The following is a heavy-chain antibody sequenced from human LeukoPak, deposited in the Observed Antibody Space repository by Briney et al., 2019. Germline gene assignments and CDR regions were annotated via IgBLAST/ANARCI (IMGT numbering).Heavy chain of an antibody. Sequence: GGSLRLSCAASGFTVSSNYMSWVRQAPGKGLEWVSVIYSGGSTYYADSVKGRFTISRDNSKNTLYLQMNSLRAEDTAVYYCASSSGIAAAGYYYYYMDVWGQGTRVTVSS. CDR1: GFTVSSNY. D-gene: IGHD6-13*01. CDR2: IYSGGST. CDR3: ASSSGIAAAGYYYYYMDV. J-gene: IGHJ6*03. V-gene: IGHV3-66*02.